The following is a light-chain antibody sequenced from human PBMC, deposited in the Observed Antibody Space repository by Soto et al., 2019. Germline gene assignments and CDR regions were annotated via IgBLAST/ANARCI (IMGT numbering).Light chain of an antibody. J-gene: IGKJ4*01. CDR1: QSISTY. V-gene: IGKV3-11*01. CDR3: QQRYVWLT. Sequence: IVLTQSPATRSLSPGERATLSCRAGQSISTYLAWYQQKSGQAPRLLIYDASNRATGTPARFSGSGSGTDFTLTISSLEPEDSAVYYCQQRYVWLTFGGGTKVEIK. CDR2: DAS.